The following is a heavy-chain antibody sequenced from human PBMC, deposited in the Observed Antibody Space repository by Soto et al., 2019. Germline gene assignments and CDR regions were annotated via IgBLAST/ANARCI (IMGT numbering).Heavy chain of an antibody. CDR2: INAGNGNT. Sequence: ASVKVSCKASGYTFTSYAMHWVRQAPGQRLEWMGWINAGNGNTKYSQKLQGRVTITRDTSASTVYMELSSLRSEDTAVYYCARVLTTEGVFDYWGQGTLVTVSS. D-gene: IGHD4-4*01. CDR3: ARVLTTEGVFDY. V-gene: IGHV1-3*01. J-gene: IGHJ4*02. CDR1: GYTFTSYA.